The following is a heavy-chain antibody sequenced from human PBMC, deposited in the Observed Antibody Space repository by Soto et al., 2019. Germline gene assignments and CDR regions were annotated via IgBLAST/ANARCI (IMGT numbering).Heavy chain of an antibody. CDR3: AKALKAAAGNTYYYYGMDV. J-gene: IGHJ6*02. CDR2: ISYDGSNK. CDR1: GFTFSSYG. Sequence: QVQLVESGGGVVQPGRSLRLSCAASGFTFSSYGMHWVRQAPGKGLEWVAVISYDGSNKYYADSVKGRFTISRDNSTNTMYLQMNSLIAEDTAVYYCAKALKAAAGNTYYYYGMDVWGQGTTVTVSS. D-gene: IGHD6-13*01. V-gene: IGHV3-30*18.